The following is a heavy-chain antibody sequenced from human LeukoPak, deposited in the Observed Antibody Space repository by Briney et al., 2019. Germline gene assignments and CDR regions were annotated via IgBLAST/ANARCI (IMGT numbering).Heavy chain of an antibody. Sequence: GGSLRLSCAASGFTFSDYYMSWIRQAPGKGLEWVSYISSSGSTIYYADSVKGRFTISRDNAKYSLYLQMNSLRAEDTAVYYCARLYYYDSSGYYNDYWGQGTLVTVSS. J-gene: IGHJ4*02. CDR2: ISSSGSTI. V-gene: IGHV3-11*01. CDR1: GFTFSDYY. CDR3: ARLYYYDSSGYYNDY. D-gene: IGHD3-22*01.